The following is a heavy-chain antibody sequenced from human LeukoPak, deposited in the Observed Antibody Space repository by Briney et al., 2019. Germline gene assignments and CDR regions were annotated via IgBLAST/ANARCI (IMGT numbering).Heavy chain of an antibody. D-gene: IGHD3-10*01. V-gene: IGHV3-7*03. Sequence: PGESLRLSCAASGFTFSRYWMSWVRQAPGQGLEWVATIKQDGSETYYVDSVKGRFTISRDNAKNSLHLQMNSLRAEDAAVFYCARMDYYTSGTYTYPNFDYWGRGTLVTVSS. CDR2: IKQDGSET. J-gene: IGHJ4*02. CDR3: ARMDYYTSGTYTYPNFDY. CDR1: GFTFSRYW.